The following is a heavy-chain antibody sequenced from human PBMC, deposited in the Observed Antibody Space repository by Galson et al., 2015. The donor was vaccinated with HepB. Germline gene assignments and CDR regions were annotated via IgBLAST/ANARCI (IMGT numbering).Heavy chain of an antibody. Sequence: SLRLSCAASDFNFETYNMHWVRQAPGKGLEWVAFISYDGSNKFYADSVRGRFTIFRDNSKSNLFLQMDSVRAEDTALYYCAREQWELLSNDQHHGLDVWGQGTTVIVSS. CDR3: AREQWELLSNDQHHGLDV. CDR1: DFNFETYN. V-gene: IGHV3-30-3*01. CDR2: ISYDGSNK. J-gene: IGHJ6*02. D-gene: IGHD3-22*01.